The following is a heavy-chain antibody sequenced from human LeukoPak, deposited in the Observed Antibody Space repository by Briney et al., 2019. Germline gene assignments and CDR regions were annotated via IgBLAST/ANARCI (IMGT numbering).Heavy chain of an antibody. J-gene: IGHJ2*01. Sequence: GGSLRLSCAASGFTFSDYGMNWVRQAPGKGLEWLSYISHRSSAIYYADSVKGRFTISRDNAKNSLYLQVNSLRDEDTAVYYCARDTGWYFDLWGRGTLVTVSS. CDR1: GFTFSDYG. CDR3: ARDTGWYFDL. V-gene: IGHV3-48*02. CDR2: ISHRSSAI. D-gene: IGHD5-18*01.